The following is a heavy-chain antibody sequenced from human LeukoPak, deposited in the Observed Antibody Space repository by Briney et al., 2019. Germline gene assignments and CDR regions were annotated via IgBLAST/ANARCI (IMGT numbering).Heavy chain of an antibody. J-gene: IGHJ4*02. CDR2: ISYGGTNT. Sequence: GGSLRLSCAASGFTFSNYPVSWVRQAPAKGLDWVAPISYGGTNTHYTHSVKGRLTIPSDNHKNTLYLQMNRLRVEDTAVYYCAREVTIGQPFDYWGQGTLVTVSS. CDR3: AREVTIGQPFDY. D-gene: IGHD4-17*01. CDR1: GFTFSNYP. V-gene: IGHV3-23*01.